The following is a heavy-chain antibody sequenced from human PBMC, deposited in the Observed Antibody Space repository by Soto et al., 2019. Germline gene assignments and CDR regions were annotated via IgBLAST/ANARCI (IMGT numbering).Heavy chain of an antibody. CDR2: ISYDGSNK. D-gene: IGHD6-19*01. V-gene: IGHV3-30-3*01. CDR1: GFTFSSYA. CDR3: ASDGAVAVPFDY. Sequence: QVQLVESGGGVVQPGRSLRLSCAASGFTFSSYAMHWVRQAPGKGLEWVAVISYDGSNKYYADSVKGRFTISRDNSKNTLYLQMNSLRAEDTAVYYCASDGAVAVPFDYWGQGTLVTVSS. J-gene: IGHJ4*02.